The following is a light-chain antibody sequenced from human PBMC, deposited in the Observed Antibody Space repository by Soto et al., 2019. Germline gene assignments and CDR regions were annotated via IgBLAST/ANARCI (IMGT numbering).Light chain of an antibody. CDR3: CSYAGGSTLL. CDR1: SSDVGIYNL. J-gene: IGLJ2*01. CDR2: AVR. V-gene: IGLV2-23*02. Sequence: QSVLTQPASVSGSPGQSITISCTGTSSDVGIYNLVSWYQQHPGKAPKLIIYAVRKRPSGVSDRFSGSKSGTTASLTISGLQAEDEADYYCCSYAGGSTLLFGGGTKVTVL.